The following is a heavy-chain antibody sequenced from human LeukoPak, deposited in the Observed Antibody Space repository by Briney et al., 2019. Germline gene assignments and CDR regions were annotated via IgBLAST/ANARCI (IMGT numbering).Heavy chain of an antibody. CDR1: GYTFTGYY. CDR3: ARGDGGYSS. Sequence: SVKVSCKASGYTFTGYYMHWVRQAPGQGLEWMGRIIPILGIANYAQKFQGRVTITADRSTSTAYMELSSLRSEDTAVYYCARGDGGYSSWGQGTLVTVSS. J-gene: IGHJ5*02. CDR2: IIPILGIA. D-gene: IGHD5-18*01. V-gene: IGHV1-69*04.